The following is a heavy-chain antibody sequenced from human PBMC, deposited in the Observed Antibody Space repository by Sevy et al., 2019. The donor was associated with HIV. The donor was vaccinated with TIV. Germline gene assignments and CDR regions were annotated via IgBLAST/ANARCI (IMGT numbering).Heavy chain of an antibody. V-gene: IGHV1-2*02. Sequence: ASVKVSCKASGYTFTGYYMHWVRQAPGQGLEWMGWINPNSGGTNYAQKFQGRVTMTRDTSISTAYMDLSRLRSDDTAVYYCARVRGYYGSGSPIGYGMDVWGQGTTVTVSS. CDR3: ARVRGYYGSGSPIGYGMDV. CDR2: INPNSGGT. D-gene: IGHD3-10*01. CDR1: GYTFTGYY. J-gene: IGHJ6*02.